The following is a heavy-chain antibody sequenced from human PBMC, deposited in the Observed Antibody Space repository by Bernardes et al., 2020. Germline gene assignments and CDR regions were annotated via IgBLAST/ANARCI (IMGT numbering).Heavy chain of an antibody. J-gene: IGHJ4*02. D-gene: IGHD4-17*01. V-gene: IGHV4-59*01. Sequence: SESLSLTCTVSGGAITSYFWSWIRQRPGKGLEWIGYVYYSGITNYNPSLKSRVSISADTSTNQFSLRLSSVTPVETAVYYCARDGYGDRPIDNWGQGVLVTVSS. CDR3: ARDGYGDRPIDN. CDR2: VYYSGIT. CDR1: GGAITSYF.